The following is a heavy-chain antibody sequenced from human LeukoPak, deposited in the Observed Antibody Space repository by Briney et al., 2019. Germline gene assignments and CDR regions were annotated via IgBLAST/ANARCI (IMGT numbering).Heavy chain of an antibody. Sequence: GGSLRLSCVVSGFTSEFTFRDFEMYWVRQAPGKGLEWVSYISSSGGTKYYADSVKCRFTISRDNAKKSLFLQMNSLRAEDTAVYYCATMTVASAFDYWGQGSLVTVSS. CDR3: ATMTVASAFDY. V-gene: IGHV3-48*03. CDR2: ISSSGGTK. J-gene: IGHJ4*02. CDR1: GFTSEFTFRDFE. D-gene: IGHD6-19*01.